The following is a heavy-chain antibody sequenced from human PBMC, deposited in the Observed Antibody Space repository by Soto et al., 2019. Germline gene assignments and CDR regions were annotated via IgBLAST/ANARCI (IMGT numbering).Heavy chain of an antibody. CDR1: GYTFSSYY. J-gene: IGHJ4*02. CDR2: INPNGGST. CDR3: ARGLGLGDC. D-gene: IGHD3-9*01. V-gene: IGHV1-46*01. Sequence: QVQLVQSGAEVKKPGASVKVSCKASGYTFSSYYIHWVRHAPGQGLEWIGIINPNGGSTNYAQNFKGRLTVTRDTYTATVYMDLSDLTSDDTAMYYCARGLGLGDCWGQGPMVTVSS.